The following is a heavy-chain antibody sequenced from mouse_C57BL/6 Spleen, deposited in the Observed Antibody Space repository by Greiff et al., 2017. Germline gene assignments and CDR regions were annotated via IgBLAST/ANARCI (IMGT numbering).Heavy chain of an antibody. CDR3: ANYYGSSIYAMDY. D-gene: IGHD1-1*01. CDR2: IYPGSGST. CDR1: GYTFTSYW. V-gene: IGHV1-55*01. J-gene: IGHJ4*01. Sequence: QVQLKQPGAELVKPGASVKMSCKASGYTFTSYWLTWVKQRPGQGLEWIGDIYPGSGSTNYNEKFKSKATLTVDTSSSTAYMQLSSLTSEDSAVYYCANYYGSSIYAMDYWGQGTSVTVSS.